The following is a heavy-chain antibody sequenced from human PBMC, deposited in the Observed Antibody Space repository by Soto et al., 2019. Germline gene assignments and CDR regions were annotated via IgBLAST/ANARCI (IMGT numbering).Heavy chain of an antibody. CDR1: GGIFSTYA. D-gene: IGHD3-16*01. J-gene: IGHJ4*02. CDR2: IIPMFGTA. Sequence: QVQLVQSGAEVKKPGSSVKVSCKASGGIFSTYAISWVRQAPGQGLEWMGGIIPMFGTANYAQKFQRRVTITADKSTTTVHMQLSSLRSEDTAVYYCARGSPNGGFFDYWGQGTLVTVSS. V-gene: IGHV1-69*06. CDR3: ARGSPNGGFFDY.